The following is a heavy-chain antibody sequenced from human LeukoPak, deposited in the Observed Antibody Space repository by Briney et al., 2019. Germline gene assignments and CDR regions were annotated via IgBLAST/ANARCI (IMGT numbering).Heavy chain of an antibody. CDR1: GDSISRFY. CDR2: VYNSGTT. D-gene: IGHD3-9*01. CDR3: AQTTDWPGFDY. V-gene: IGHV4-59*01. J-gene: IGHJ4*02. Sequence: SETLSHTCTVSGDSISRFYWSWIRQPPGKGLEWIGYVYNSGTTNYSPSLKSRVTISVDTSKNQFSLKLTSVTAADTAVYFCAQTTDWPGFDYWGQGTLVTVSS.